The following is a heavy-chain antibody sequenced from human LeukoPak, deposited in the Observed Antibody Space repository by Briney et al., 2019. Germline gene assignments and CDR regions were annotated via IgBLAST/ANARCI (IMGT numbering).Heavy chain of an antibody. V-gene: IGHV3-11*01. CDR2: ISSSGSTI. CDR3: ARQERWLQLDFDY. D-gene: IGHD5-24*01. Sequence: PGGSLRLSCAASGFTFSDYYMSWIRQAPGKGLEWISYISSSGSTIYYVDSVKGRFTISRDNAKNSLCLQMNSLRAEDTAVYFCARQERWLQLDFDYWGQGTLVTVSS. J-gene: IGHJ4*02. CDR1: GFTFSDYY.